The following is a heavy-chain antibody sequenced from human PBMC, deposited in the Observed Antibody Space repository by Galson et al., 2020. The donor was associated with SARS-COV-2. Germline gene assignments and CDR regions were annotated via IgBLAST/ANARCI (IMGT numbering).Heavy chain of an antibody. CDR3: ARARWLVPWFDP. V-gene: IGHV4-34*01. J-gene: IGHJ5*02. D-gene: IGHD6-19*01. Sequence: SETLSLTCAVYGGSFSGYYWSWIRQPPGKGLEWIGEINHSGSTNYNPSLKSRVTISVDTSKNQFSLKLSSVTAADTAVYYCARARWLVPWFDPWGQGTLVTVSS. CDR1: GGSFSGYY. CDR2: INHSGST.